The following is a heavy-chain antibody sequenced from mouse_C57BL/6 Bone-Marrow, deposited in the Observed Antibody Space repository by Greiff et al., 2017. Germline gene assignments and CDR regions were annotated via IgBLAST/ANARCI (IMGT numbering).Heavy chain of an antibody. V-gene: IGHV2-5*01. J-gene: IGHJ3*01. CDR1: GFSLTSYG. Sequence: VQLQQSGPGLVQPSQSLSITCTVSGFSLTSYGVHWVRQSPGKGLEWLGVIWRGGSTDYNAAFMSRLSITKDNSKSQVFFKMNRLQADDTAIYDCAKGEDYYGSRSYWGQGTLVTVSA. CDR3: AKGEDYYGSRSY. D-gene: IGHD1-1*01. CDR2: IWRGGST.